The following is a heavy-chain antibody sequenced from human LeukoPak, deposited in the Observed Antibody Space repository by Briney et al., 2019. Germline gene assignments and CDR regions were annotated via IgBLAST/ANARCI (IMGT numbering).Heavy chain of an antibody. CDR3: ARRRTAMVYFDY. V-gene: IGHV3-74*01. CDR1: GFTFSNFW. D-gene: IGHD5-18*01. CDR2: IYGDGSFT. Sequence: GGSLRLSCAASGFTFSNFWMHWVRQAPGKGLVWVALIYGDGSFTRYADSVKGRFTISRDNAKNSLYLQMNSLRAEDTAVYYCARRRTAMVYFDYWGQGTLVTVSS. J-gene: IGHJ4*02.